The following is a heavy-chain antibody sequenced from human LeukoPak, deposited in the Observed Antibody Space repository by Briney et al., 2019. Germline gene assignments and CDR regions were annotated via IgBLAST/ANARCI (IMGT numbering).Heavy chain of an antibody. CDR1: GFTFSSYW. J-gene: IGHJ4*02. Sequence: PGGSLRLSCAASGFTFSSYWMSWVRQAPGKGLEWVANIKQDGSEKYYVDSVKGRFTISRDNAKNSLYLQMNSLRAEDTAVYYCARVDLDCSSTSCYDNGFDCWGQGTLVTVSS. CDR2: IKQDGSEK. V-gene: IGHV3-7*01. D-gene: IGHD2-2*01. CDR3: ARVDLDCSSTSCYDNGFDC.